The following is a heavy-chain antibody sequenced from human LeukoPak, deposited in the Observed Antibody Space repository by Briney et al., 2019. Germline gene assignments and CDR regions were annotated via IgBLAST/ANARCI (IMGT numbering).Heavy chain of an antibody. CDR2: IHPGDSDT. CDR1: GYSFTSYW. D-gene: IGHD6-19*01. Sequence: GESLKISCKGSGYSFTSYWIGWVRRMPGKGLEWMGIIHPGDSDTRYSPSFQGQVTISADKSISTAYLQWSSLKASGTAIYYCARAGTYYYYHMDVWGKGTTVTVFS. CDR3: ARAGTYYYYHMDV. J-gene: IGHJ6*03. V-gene: IGHV5-51*01.